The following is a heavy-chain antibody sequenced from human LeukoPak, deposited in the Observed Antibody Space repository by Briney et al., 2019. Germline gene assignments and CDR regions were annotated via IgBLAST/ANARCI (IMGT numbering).Heavy chain of an antibody. V-gene: IGHV3-30*02. CDR1: GFTFSSYG. D-gene: IGHD6-19*01. Sequence: GGSLRLSCAASGFTFSSYGMHWVRQAPGKGLEWVAFIKYDGGNKQYADSVKGRFTISRDNSKNTLYLQMNSLRGEDTAVYYCAKDDSSDWYYFDYWGQGTLVTVSS. CDR3: AKDDSSDWYYFDY. J-gene: IGHJ4*02. CDR2: IKYDGGNK.